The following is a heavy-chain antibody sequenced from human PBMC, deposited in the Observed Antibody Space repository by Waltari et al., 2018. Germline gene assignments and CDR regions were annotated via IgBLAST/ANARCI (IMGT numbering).Heavy chain of an antibody. CDR1: GFTFDDYG. J-gene: IGHJ4*02. D-gene: IGHD2-2*01. Sequence: EVQLLESGGGVVRPGGSLRLSCAASGFTFDDYGMSWVRQVPGKGLEWVSGINWNGGSTGYADSVKGRFTISRDNATNSLFLQMNSLRAEDTALYLCARDGCSSTSCSHDYWGQGTLVTVSS. CDR3: ARDGCSSTSCSHDY. CDR2: INWNGGST. V-gene: IGHV3-20*01.